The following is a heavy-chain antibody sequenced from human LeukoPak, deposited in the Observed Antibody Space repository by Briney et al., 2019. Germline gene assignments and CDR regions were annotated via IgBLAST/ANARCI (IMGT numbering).Heavy chain of an antibody. V-gene: IGHV3-21*01. J-gene: IGHJ4*02. CDR3: ARGGGGNPYYFDY. D-gene: IGHD4-23*01. CDR1: AFTFSSYS. Sequence: GGSLRLSCSASAFTFSSYSMNWVRQAPGKGLEWVSSTGSGSSYIYYADSVKGRFTISRYNAKNSLYLQMNSLRAEDTAVYYCARGGGGNPYYFDYWGQGTLVTVSS. CDR2: TGSGSSYI.